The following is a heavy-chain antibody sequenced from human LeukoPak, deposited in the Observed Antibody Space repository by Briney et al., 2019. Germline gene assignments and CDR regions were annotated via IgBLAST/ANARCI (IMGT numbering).Heavy chain of an antibody. CDR3: ARATSDSSGLYSFDY. D-gene: IGHD3-22*01. J-gene: IGHJ4*02. CDR1: GSSISSSNY. V-gene: IGHV4-28*03. Sequence: PSETLSLTCAVSGSSISSSNYWGWIWQPPGKGLEWIGYIYYSGSTYYNPSLKSRVTMSVDTSKNQFSLKLSSVTAVDTAVYFCARATSDSSGLYSFDYWGQGTLVTVSS. CDR2: IYYSGST.